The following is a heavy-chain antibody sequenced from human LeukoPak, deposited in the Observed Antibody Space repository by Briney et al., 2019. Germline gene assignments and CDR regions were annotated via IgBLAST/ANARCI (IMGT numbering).Heavy chain of an antibody. CDR1: GGSISSGVYY. CDR2: IYYSGST. J-gene: IGHJ1*01. V-gene: IGHV4-30-4*08. CDR3: ARHASGSYNNFQH. D-gene: IGHD1-26*01. Sequence: TSETLYLTCTVSGGSISSGVYYWSWIRQPPGKGLEWIGYIYYSGSTYYNPSLKSRVTISVDTSKNQFSLNLSFVTAADTAVYYCARHASGSYNNFQHWGQGTLVTVSS.